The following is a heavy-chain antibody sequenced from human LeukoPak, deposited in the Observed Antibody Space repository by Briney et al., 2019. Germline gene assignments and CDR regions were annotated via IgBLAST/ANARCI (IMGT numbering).Heavy chain of an antibody. D-gene: IGHD4-17*01. CDR3: ARDRSDYGDYYGMDV. CDR1: GGSISSGSYY. V-gene: IGHV4-61*01. CDR2: IYYSGST. J-gene: IGHJ6*02. Sequence: SETLSLTCTVSGGSISSGSYYWSWIRQPPGKGLEWIGYIYYSGSTNYNPSLKSRVTISVDTSKNQFSLKLSSVTAADTAVYYCARDRSDYGDYYGMDVWGQGTTVTVSS.